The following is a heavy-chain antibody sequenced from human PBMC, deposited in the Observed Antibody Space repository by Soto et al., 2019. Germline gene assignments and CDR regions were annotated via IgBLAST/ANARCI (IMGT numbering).Heavy chain of an antibody. CDR2: IYYSGST. V-gene: IGHV4-59*01. J-gene: IGHJ3*02. CDR1: GGSISSYY. Sequence: SETLSLTCTVSGGSISSYYWSWIRQPPGKGLEWIGYIYYSGSTNYNPSLKSRITISVDTSKNQFSLKLSSVTAADTAVYYCARTLRDDAFDIWGQGTMVTVSS. D-gene: IGHD4-17*01. CDR3: ARTLRDDAFDI.